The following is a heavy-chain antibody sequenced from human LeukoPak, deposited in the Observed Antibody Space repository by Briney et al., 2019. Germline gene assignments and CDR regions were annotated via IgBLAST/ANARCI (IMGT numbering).Heavy chain of an antibody. Sequence: PGGSLRLSCAASGFTFSNHGMNWVRQAPGKGLEWLSGVSPPGGGTYYADSVKGRFTISRDDSKNTLSLQMNSLRVEDTAVYYCAKRGPSDYWGQGTLVTVSS. CDR1: GFTFSNHG. CDR2: VSPPGGGT. J-gene: IGHJ4*02. V-gene: IGHV3-23*01. CDR3: AKRGPSDY.